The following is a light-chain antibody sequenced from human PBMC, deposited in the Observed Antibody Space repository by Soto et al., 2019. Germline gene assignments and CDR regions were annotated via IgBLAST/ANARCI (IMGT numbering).Light chain of an antibody. CDR3: QSYDSSLYVV. Sequence: QSVLTQPPSVSGAPGQRVTISCTGSSSNIGAGYDVHWYQQLPGAAAKLLIYGSTNRPSGVPDRFSGSKSGTSASLAITGLQAEDEAEYYCQSYDSSLYVVFGGGTKLTVL. CDR1: SSNIGAGYD. V-gene: IGLV1-40*01. CDR2: GST. J-gene: IGLJ2*01.